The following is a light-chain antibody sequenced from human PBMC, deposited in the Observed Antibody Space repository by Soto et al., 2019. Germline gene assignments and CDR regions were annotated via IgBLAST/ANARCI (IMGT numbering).Light chain of an antibody. CDR2: SNN. Sequence: QSVLTQPPSASGTPGQRVTISCSGSSSNIGSNTVNWYQQLPGTAPKLLIYSNNQRPSGVPDRFSGSKSGNTASLTISGLQAEDEADYFCYSYRGSYTWVFGGGTKLTVL. CDR1: SSNIGSNT. V-gene: IGLV1-44*01. CDR3: YSYRGSYTWV. J-gene: IGLJ3*02.